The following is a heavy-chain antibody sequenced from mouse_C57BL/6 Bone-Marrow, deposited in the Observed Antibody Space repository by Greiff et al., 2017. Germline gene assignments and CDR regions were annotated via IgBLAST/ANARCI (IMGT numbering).Heavy chain of an antibody. Sequence: VQLQQPGAELVKPGASVKLSCKASGYAFTSYWMHWVKQRPGQGLEWIGQIDPGDGDTNYNEKFKGKATLTADKSSSTAYMQLSSLTSEDSAVYFCARRECERSSFFDYWGQGTTLTVSS. V-gene: IGHV1-80*01. CDR2: IDPGDGDT. J-gene: IGHJ2*01. D-gene: IGHD1-1*01. CDR3: ARRECERSSFFDY. CDR1: GYAFTSYW.